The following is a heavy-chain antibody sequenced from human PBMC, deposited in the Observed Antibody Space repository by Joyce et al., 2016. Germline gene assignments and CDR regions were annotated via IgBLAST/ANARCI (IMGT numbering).Heavy chain of an antibody. CDR2: IYRGGST. D-gene: IGHD5-12*01. V-gene: IGHV4-4*02. Sequence: QVQLQESGPGLVKPSGTLSLTCAVSGGSISSAHWWSWVRQPPGKGLEWIGEIYRGGSTTYNPSRKSRVTISVDKSKNQLSLKMNSVTAADTAVYYCARNGAYSQDSWGQGTLVTVSS. CDR1: GGSISSAHW. J-gene: IGHJ5*01. CDR3: ARNGAYSQDS.